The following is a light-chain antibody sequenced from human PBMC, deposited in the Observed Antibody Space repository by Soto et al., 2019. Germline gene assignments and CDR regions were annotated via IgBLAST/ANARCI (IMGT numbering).Light chain of an antibody. Sequence: EIVLTQSPVTLSLSPGERATLSCRASQSLGSDLAWYQQKPGQAPRLLIYDASKRATDIPARFSGSGSGIDFTLNISNLEPEDFAVYYCQQFNNWPLTFGGGTKVEIK. CDR3: QQFNNWPLT. CDR1: QSLGSD. V-gene: IGKV3-11*01. CDR2: DAS. J-gene: IGKJ4*01.